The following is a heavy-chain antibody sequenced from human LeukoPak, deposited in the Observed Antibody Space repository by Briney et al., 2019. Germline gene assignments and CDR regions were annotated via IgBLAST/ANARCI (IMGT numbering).Heavy chain of an antibody. J-gene: IGHJ6*03. D-gene: IGHD6-13*01. V-gene: IGHV1-18*01. CDR1: GYTFTSYG. CDR3: ARDEIAAAGTDDYYYYYMDV. CDR2: ISAYNGNT. Sequence: GASVKVSCKASGYTFTSYGISWVRQAPGQGLEWMGWISAYNGNTNYAQKLQGRVTMTTDTSTSTAYMELRSLRSDDTAVYYCARDEIAAAGTDDYYYYYMDVWGKGTTVTVSS.